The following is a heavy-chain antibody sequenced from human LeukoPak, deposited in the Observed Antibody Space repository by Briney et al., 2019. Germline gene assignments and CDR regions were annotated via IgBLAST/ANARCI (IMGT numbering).Heavy chain of an antibody. Sequence: GGSLRLSCAASGFTFSSYSMNWVRQAPGKGLEWVSSISSSSSYIYYAGSVKGRFTISRDNAKNSLYLQMNSLRAEDTAVYYCARGGRGSGSYRGLIDYWGQGTLVTVSS. CDR1: GFTFSSYS. CDR2: ISSSSSYI. J-gene: IGHJ4*02. D-gene: IGHD1-26*01. CDR3: ARGGRGSGSYRGLIDY. V-gene: IGHV3-21*01.